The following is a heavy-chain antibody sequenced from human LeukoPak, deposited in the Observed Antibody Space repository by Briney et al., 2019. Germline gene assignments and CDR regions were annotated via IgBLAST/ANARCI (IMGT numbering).Heavy chain of an antibody. CDR1: RFTFSSYA. CDR3: ARGEQKGYFDWLGAILDY. Sequence: TGGSLRLSCAASRFTFSSYAMHWVRQAPGKGLEWVAVISYDGSNKYYADSVKGRFTISRDNSKNTLYLQMNSLRAEDTAVYYCARGEQKGYFDWLGAILDYWGQGTLVTVSS. J-gene: IGHJ4*02. V-gene: IGHV3-30-3*01. D-gene: IGHD3-9*01. CDR2: ISYDGSNK.